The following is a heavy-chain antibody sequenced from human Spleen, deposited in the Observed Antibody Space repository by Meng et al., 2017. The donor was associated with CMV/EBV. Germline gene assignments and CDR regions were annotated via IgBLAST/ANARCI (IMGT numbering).Heavy chain of an antibody. J-gene: IGHJ4*02. V-gene: IGHV3-21*01. Sequence: GESLKISCAASEFTFSSYSMNWVRQAPGKGLEWVSSISSSSSYIYYADSVKGRFTISRDNAKNSLYLQMNSLRAEDTAVYYCARGEKPLSARYGDYDYWGQGTLVTVSS. CDR1: EFTFSSYS. D-gene: IGHD4-17*01. CDR3: ARGEKPLSARYGDYDY. CDR2: ISSSSSYI.